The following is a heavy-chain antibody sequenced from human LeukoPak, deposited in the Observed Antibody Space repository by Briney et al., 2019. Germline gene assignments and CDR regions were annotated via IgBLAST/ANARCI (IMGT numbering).Heavy chain of an antibody. J-gene: IGHJ4*02. V-gene: IGHV3-23*01. Sequence: GGSLRLSCAASGFTFNNYAMGWVRQAPGKGLEWVSTISSSGGRTYYADSVKGRFTFSRDDSKNTLYLQMNSLRAEDTAVYFCAKSRSGSANWALRIFDNWGRGTLVTVSS. CDR1: GFTFNNYA. D-gene: IGHD1-1*01. CDR2: ISSSGGRT. CDR3: AKSRSGSANWALRIFDN.